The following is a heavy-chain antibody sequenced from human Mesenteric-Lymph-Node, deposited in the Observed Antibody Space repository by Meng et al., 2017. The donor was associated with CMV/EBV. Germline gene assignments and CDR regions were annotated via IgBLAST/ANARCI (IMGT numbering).Heavy chain of an antibody. J-gene: IGHJ4*02. CDR2: ISYDGSNK. CDR3: TRDRSRTIFGVVIV. Sequence: ASGFTCSNYAMHWVRQAPGKGLEWLAVISYDGSNKYYADSVKGRFTISRDNFKNTLFLQMNSLRAEDTAVYYCTRDRSRTIFGVVIVWGQGTLVTVSS. D-gene: IGHD3-3*01. V-gene: IGHV3-30-3*01. CDR1: GFTCSNYA.